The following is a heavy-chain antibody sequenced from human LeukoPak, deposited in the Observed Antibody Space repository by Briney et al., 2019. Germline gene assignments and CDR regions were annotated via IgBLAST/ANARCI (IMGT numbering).Heavy chain of an antibody. V-gene: IGHV1-46*01. J-gene: IGHJ6*04. D-gene: IGHD3-10*01. CDR3: ARDKVGQGYYGSGSYYNGYYYYGMDV. CDR1: GYTFTSYY. Sequence: ASVKVSCKASGYTFTSYYMHWVRQAPGQGLEWMGIINPSGGSTSYAQKFQGRVTMTRDTSTSTVYMELSSLRSEDTAVYYSARDKVGQGYYGSGSYYNGYYYYGMDVWGKGTTVTVSS. CDR2: INPSGGST.